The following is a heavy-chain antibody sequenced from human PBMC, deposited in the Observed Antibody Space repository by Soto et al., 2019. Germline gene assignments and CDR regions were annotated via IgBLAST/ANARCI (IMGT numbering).Heavy chain of an antibody. J-gene: IGHJ4*02. V-gene: IGHV4-34*01. CDR1: GGSFSGYY. CDR2: INHSGST. Sequence: SDTLSLTCAVYGGSFSGYYWSWIRQPPGKGLEWIGEINHSGSTNYNPSLKSRVTISVDTSKNQFSLKLSSVTAADTAVYYCARDRISGYYYVTRFDYWGQGTLVTVSS. D-gene: IGHD3-22*01. CDR3: ARDRISGYYYVTRFDY.